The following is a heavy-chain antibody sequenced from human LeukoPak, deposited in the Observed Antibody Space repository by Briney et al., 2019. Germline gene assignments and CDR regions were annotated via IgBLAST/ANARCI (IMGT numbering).Heavy chain of an antibody. J-gene: IGHJ4*02. V-gene: IGHV4-39*02. D-gene: IGHD5-18*01. CDR3: ARDAGGYSYGNFDY. CDR2: IRYSGNT. Sequence: PSETLSLTCTVSGGSTSSSDYYWGWIRQPPDEGLEWIASIRYSGNTYHNPSLKSRVTISVDTSKNQFSLKVNSVTAADTAVYYCARDAGGYSYGNFDYWGQGTLVTVSS. CDR1: GGSTSSSDYY.